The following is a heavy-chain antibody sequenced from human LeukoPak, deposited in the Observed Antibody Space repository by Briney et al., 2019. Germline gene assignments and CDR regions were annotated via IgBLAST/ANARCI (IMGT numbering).Heavy chain of an antibody. CDR3: AREGLNMVRGVIPKEAWGWFDP. CDR1: GGSFSGYY. V-gene: IGHV4-34*01. Sequence: PSETLSLTCAVYGGSFSGYYWGWIRQPPGKGLEWIGSIYYGGSTYYNPSLKSRVTISVDTSKNQFSLKLSSVTAADTAVYYCAREGLNMVRGVIPKEAWGWFDPWGQGTLVTVSS. J-gene: IGHJ5*02. D-gene: IGHD3-10*01. CDR2: IYYGGST.